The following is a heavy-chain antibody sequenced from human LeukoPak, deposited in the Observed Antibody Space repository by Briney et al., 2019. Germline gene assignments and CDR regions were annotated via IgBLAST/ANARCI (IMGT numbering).Heavy chain of an antibody. D-gene: IGHD7-27*01. J-gene: IGHJ6*02. CDR3: ARDPDFLTGYGMDV. V-gene: IGHV4-4*07. CDR2: IYTSGST. Sequence: KPSETLSLTCTVSGGSFSSYYWSWIRQPPGKGLEWIGRIYTSGSTNYNPSLKSRVTMSVDTSKNQFSLKLSSVTAADTAVYYCARDPDFLTGYGMDVWGQGTTVTVSS. CDR1: GGSFSSYY.